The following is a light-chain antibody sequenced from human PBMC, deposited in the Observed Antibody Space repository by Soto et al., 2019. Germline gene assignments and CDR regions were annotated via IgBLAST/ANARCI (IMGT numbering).Light chain of an antibody. Sequence: QPVLTQSPSASASLGASVRLTCTLTSGHTSFAIAWHQQRPEKGPRFLMKLNTDGTHKRGDGVPDRFSASTSGTEHYLTISSLQSDDEADYYCQTWDTAPQFGGGTKLTV. V-gene: IGLV4-69*01. J-gene: IGLJ2*01. CDR3: QTWDTAPQ. CDR1: SGHTSFA. CDR2: LNTDGTH.